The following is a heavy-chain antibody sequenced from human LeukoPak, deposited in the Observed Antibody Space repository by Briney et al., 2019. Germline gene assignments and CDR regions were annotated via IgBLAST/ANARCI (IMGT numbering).Heavy chain of an antibody. V-gene: IGHV3-7*01. CDR3: ARDLRYGGIPWDY. Sequence: PGGSLRLSCAASGFTFSSYWMSWVRQAPGKGLEWVANIKQDGSEKYYVDSVKGRFTISRDNAKNSLYLQMNSLRVEDTAVYYCARDLRYGGIPWDYWGQGTLVTVSS. CDR1: GFTFSSYW. J-gene: IGHJ4*02. D-gene: IGHD2-15*01. CDR2: IKQDGSEK.